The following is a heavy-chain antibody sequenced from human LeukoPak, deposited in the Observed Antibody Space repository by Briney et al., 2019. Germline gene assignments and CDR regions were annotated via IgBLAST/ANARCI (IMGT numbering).Heavy chain of an antibody. Sequence: ASVKVSCKVSGYTLTELSMHWVRQAPGQGLEWMGIINPSGGSTSYAQKFQGRVTMTRDTSTSTVYMELSSLRSEDTAVYYCARRIDRGWGSMFDPWGQGTLVTVSS. CDR2: INPSGGST. CDR3: ARRIDRGWGSMFDP. J-gene: IGHJ5*02. V-gene: IGHV1-46*01. CDR1: GYTLTELS. D-gene: IGHD3-16*01.